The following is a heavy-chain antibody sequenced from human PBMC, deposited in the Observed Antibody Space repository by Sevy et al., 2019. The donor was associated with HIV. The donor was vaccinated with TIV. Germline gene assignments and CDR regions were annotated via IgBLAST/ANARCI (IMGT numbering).Heavy chain of an antibody. CDR2: IYPGDTDT. D-gene: IGHD3-22*01. J-gene: IGHJ4*02. CDR1: GYSFTSYW. Sequence: GESLKISCKGSGYSFTSYWIGCVRQMPGKDLEWMGIIYPGDTDTRYSPSFQGQVTISADKSISTAYLQWSSLKASDTAMYYCARRGYYYDSSGYYFDYWGQGTLVTVSS. V-gene: IGHV5-51*01. CDR3: ARRGYYYDSSGYYFDY.